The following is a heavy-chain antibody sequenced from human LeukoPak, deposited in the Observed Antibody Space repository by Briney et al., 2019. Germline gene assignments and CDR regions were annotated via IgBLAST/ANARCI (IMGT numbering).Heavy chain of an antibody. CDR3: ARLSRYSSGSLDY. D-gene: IGHD6-19*01. J-gene: IGHJ4*02. V-gene: IGHV4-39*01. Sequence: SETLSLTCTVSGGSISSSSYYWGWIRQPPGKGLEWIGSIYYSGSTYCNPSLKSRVTISVDTSKNQFSLKLSSVTAADTAVYYCARLSRYSSGSLDYWGQGTLVTVSS. CDR2: IYYSGST. CDR1: GGSISSSSYY.